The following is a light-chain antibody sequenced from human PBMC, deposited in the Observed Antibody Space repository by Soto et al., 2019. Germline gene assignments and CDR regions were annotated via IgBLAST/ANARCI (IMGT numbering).Light chain of an antibody. CDR1: ESISNW. CDR2: KAS. CDR3: QQYDTYWT. Sequence: DIQMTQSPSTLSASVGDRVIITCRASESISNWLAWYQQKPGKAPNLLIYKASSLKSGVPLRFSGSGSGTEFTLTISGLQPDDFATYYCQQYDTYWTFGQGTKVEFK. V-gene: IGKV1-5*03. J-gene: IGKJ1*01.